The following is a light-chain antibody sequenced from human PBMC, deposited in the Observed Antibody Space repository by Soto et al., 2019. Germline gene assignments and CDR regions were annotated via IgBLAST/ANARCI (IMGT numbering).Light chain of an antibody. CDR2: KAS. Sequence: DIQMTQSPSTLSASVGERVTITCRASQSISSWLAWYQQKPGKAPKLLIYKASSLESGVPSRFSGSGSGTEFTLTISSLQPHDFASYYCQQYNGTFGQGTKVEIK. CDR1: QSISSW. V-gene: IGKV1-5*03. CDR3: QQYNGT. J-gene: IGKJ1*01.